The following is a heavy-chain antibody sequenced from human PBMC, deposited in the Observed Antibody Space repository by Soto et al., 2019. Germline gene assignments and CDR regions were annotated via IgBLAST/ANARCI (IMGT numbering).Heavy chain of an antibody. J-gene: IGHJ6*02. CDR3: AKAIAVAALHGMDV. D-gene: IGHD6-19*01. CDR2: ISYDGSNK. Sequence: QVQLVESGGGVDQPGRSLRLSCAASGFTFSSYGMHWVRQAPGKGLEWVAVISYDGSNKYYADSVKGRFTISRDNSKNTLYLQMNSLRAEDTAVYYCAKAIAVAALHGMDVWGQGTTVTVSS. V-gene: IGHV3-30*18. CDR1: GFTFSSYG.